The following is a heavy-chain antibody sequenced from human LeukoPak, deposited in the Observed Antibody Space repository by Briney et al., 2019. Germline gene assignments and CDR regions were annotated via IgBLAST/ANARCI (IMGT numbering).Heavy chain of an antibody. CDR3: AKGGHIAVTATDYAFDI. CDR1: GLTFSYYA. Sequence: GGSLRLSCAPSGLTFSYYAMSWVSQAPGKGPEWVTAISGSGGSTYYADSVKGRFTISRDNSKNTLYLQMNSLRAEDTAVYYCAKGGHIAVTATDYAFDIWGQGTMVTVSS. D-gene: IGHD6-19*01. CDR2: ISGSGGST. J-gene: IGHJ3*02. V-gene: IGHV3-23*01.